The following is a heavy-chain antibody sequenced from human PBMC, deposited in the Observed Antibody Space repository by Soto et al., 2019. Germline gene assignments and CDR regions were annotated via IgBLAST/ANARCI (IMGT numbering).Heavy chain of an antibody. CDR2: ISGSGGST. D-gene: IGHD2-2*01. Sequence: GGSLRVSWAAAGCTCGGYGRSWVPQAPGKGLEWVSAISGSGGSTYYADSVKGRVTISICNSKNTLYLQMNSLRAEDTAVYYCAKSWHPLRSHWFDPRGQGPLVTVSS. CDR3: AKSWHPLRSHWFDP. CDR1: GCTCGGYG. V-gene: IGHV3-23*01. J-gene: IGHJ5*02.